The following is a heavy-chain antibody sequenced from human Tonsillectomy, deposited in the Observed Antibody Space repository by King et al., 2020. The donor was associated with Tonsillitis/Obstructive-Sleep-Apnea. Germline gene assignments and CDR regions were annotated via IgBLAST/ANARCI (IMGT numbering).Heavy chain of an antibody. CDR1: GGSFSGYY. Sequence: VQLQQWGAGLLKPSETLSLSCAVYGGSFSGYYWSWIRQPPGKGLEWIGEVNHSGSTNYNPSLKSRFTVSVDTSKNQFSLKLSSVTAADTAVYYCARWGYGDQYYFDYWGQGTLVTVSS. CDR3: ARWGYGDQYYFDY. D-gene: IGHD4-17*01. J-gene: IGHJ4*02. V-gene: IGHV4-34*01. CDR2: VNHSGST.